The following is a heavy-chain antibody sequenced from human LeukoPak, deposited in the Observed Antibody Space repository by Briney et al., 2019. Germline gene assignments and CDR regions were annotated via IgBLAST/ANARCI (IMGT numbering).Heavy chain of an antibody. CDR3: AREVARPNFFDY. CDR1: GFTFDDYT. CDR2: ISWDGGST. V-gene: IGHV3-43*01. D-gene: IGHD6-6*01. J-gene: IGHJ4*02. Sequence: GGSLRLSCAASGFTFDDYTMHWVRQAPGKGLEWVSLISWDGGSTYYADSVKGRFTISRDNSKNTLYLQMNSLRAEDTAVYFCAREVARPNFFDYWGQGTLVTVSS.